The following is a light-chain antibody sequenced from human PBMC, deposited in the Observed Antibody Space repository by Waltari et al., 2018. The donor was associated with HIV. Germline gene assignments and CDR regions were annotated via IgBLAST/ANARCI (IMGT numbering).Light chain of an antibody. CDR2: GAS. CDR3: QQYSGSRPIT. J-gene: IGKJ5*01. Sequence: EIVLTQSPGTLSLSPGERATISCRASQSVSSSYLAWYQQKPGQAPRLLIYGASSRATGIPDRFSGSGSGTDFTLTISRLEPEDFAVYFCQQYSGSRPITFGQGTRLEIK. V-gene: IGKV3-20*01. CDR1: QSVSSSY.